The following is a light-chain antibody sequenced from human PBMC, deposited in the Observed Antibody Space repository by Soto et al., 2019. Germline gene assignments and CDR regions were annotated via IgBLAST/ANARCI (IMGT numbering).Light chain of an antibody. J-gene: IGLJ2*01. Sequence: QSVLAQPPSVSGAPGQRVTISCTGSSSNIGAGYGVHWYQQFQGIAPKLLIYGNNNRPSGVPDRFSGSKSDSSASLAITGLQAEDEADYYCQSYDNSLSGVVFGGGTKLTVL. V-gene: IGLV1-40*01. CDR2: GNN. CDR1: SSNIGAGYG. CDR3: QSYDNSLSGVV.